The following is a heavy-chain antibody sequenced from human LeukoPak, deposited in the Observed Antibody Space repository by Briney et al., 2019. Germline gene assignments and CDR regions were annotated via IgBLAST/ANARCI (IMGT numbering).Heavy chain of an antibody. CDR2: IYYSGST. CDR1: GGSISSSSYY. CDR3: ASNHYYGSGSYHYDY. V-gene: IGHV4-39*07. Sequence: SETLSLTCTVSGGSISSSSYYWGWIRQPPGKGLEWIGSIYYSGSTYYNPSLKSRVTISVDTSKNQFSLKLSSVTAADTAVYYCASNHYYGSGSYHYDYWGQGTLVTVSS. J-gene: IGHJ4*02. D-gene: IGHD3-10*01.